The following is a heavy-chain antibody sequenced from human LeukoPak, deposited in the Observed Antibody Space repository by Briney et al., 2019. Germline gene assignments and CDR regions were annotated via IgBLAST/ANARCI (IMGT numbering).Heavy chain of an antibody. J-gene: IGHJ1*01. D-gene: IGHD6-13*01. Sequence: SETLSLTCTVSGDSISSSSYYWGWIRQPPGKGLEWIGSIYYSGSTYYNPSLKSRVTISVDTSKNQFSLKLSSVTAADTAVYYCARPTPPAIAAAGILHWGQGTLVTVSS. CDR1: GDSISSSSYY. CDR3: ARPTPPAIAAAGILH. V-gene: IGHV4-39*01. CDR2: IYYSGST.